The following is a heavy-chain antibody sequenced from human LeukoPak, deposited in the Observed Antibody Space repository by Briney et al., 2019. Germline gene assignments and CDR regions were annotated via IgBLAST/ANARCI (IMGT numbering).Heavy chain of an antibody. Sequence: GGSLRLSCAASGFTFSTYWMTWVRQAPGKGLEWVSAISGSGGSTYYADSVKGRFTISRDNSKNTLYLQMNSLRAEDTAVYYCAKDPDYYDSSGDYWGQGTLVTVSS. D-gene: IGHD3-22*01. CDR1: GFTFSTYW. CDR3: AKDPDYYDSSGDY. J-gene: IGHJ4*02. CDR2: ISGSGGST. V-gene: IGHV3-23*01.